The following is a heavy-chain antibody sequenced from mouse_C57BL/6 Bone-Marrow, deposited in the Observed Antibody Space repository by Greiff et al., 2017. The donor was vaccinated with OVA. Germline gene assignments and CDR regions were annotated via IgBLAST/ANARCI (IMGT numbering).Heavy chain of an antibody. J-gene: IGHJ4*01. CDR2: INPSSGYT. CDR1: GYTFTSYT. Sequence: VQLQQSGAELARPGASVKMSCKASGYTFTSYTMHWVKQRPGQGLEWIGYINPSSGYTKYNQKFKDKAKLPADKSSSTAYMQMSSLTSEDSAVYYCARYDYYAMDYWGQGTSVTVSS. V-gene: IGHV1-4*01. CDR3: ARYDYYAMDY.